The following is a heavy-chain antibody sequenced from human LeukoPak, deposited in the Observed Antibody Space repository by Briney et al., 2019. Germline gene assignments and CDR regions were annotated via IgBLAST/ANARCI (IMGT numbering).Heavy chain of an antibody. CDR3: GRAGGIAAANNWFDP. Sequence: ASVKVSRKASGYTFTGYYIHWVRQAPGQGLEWMGRINPNSGGTNYAQKFQGRVTMTRDTSISTAYMELSRLRSDDTAVYYCGRAGGIAAANNWFDPWGQGTLVTVSS. V-gene: IGHV1-2*06. CDR1: GYTFTGYY. D-gene: IGHD6-13*01. CDR2: INPNSGGT. J-gene: IGHJ5*02.